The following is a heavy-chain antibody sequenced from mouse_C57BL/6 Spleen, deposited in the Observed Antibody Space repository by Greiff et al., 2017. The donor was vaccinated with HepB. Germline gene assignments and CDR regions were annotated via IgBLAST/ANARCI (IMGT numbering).Heavy chain of an antibody. Sequence: ESGGGLVKPGGSLKLSCAASGFTFSSYTMSWVRQTPEKRLEWVATISGGGGNTYYPDSVKGRFTISRDNAKNTLYLQMSSLRSEDTALYYCARQANWGYFDVWGTGTTVTVSS. CDR1: GFTFSSYT. J-gene: IGHJ1*03. D-gene: IGHD4-1*01. CDR3: ARQANWGYFDV. V-gene: IGHV5-9*01. CDR2: ISGGGGNT.